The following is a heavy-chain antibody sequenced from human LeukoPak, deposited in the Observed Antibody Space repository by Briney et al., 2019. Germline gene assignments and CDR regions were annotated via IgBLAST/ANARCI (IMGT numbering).Heavy chain of an antibody. D-gene: IGHD3-3*01. CDR2: IYYSGST. V-gene: IGHV4-31*03. CDR1: GGSISSGGYY. J-gene: IGHJ5*02. CDR3: ARGRDYDFWSGYSNWFDP. Sequence: SETLSLTCTVSGGSISSGGYYWSWIRQHPGKGLEWIGYIYYSGSTYSNPSLKSRVTISVDTSKNQFSLKLSSVTAADTAVYYCARGRDYDFWSGYSNWFDPWGQGTLVTVSS.